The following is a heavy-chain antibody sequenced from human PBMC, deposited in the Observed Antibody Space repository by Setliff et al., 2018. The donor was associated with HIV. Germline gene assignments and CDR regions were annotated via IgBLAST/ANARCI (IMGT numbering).Heavy chain of an antibody. CDR2: INGDNGNT. Sequence: ASVKVSCKSSGYTFTNYGISWVRQAPGQGLEWMGWINGDNGNTKYSQRFQGRVTITRDTSASTAYMELSSLGSEDTAVYYCARERATGKPPLLNWYFDLWGRGTLVTVSS. CDR3: ARERATGKPPLLNWYFDL. J-gene: IGHJ2*01. D-gene: IGHD1-1*01. CDR1: GYTFTNYG. V-gene: IGHV1-18*01.